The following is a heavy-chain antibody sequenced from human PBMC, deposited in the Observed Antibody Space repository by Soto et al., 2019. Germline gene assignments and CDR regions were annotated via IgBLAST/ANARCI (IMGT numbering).Heavy chain of an antibody. CDR3: AREGEMPYYYYGLDV. V-gene: IGHV1-18*01. J-gene: IGHJ6*02. D-gene: IGHD3-16*01. CDR2: ISGYDGHT. Sequence: QVQLVQSGAEVRKPGASVKVSCKASGYTFTTYGNSWVRQAPGQGLEWMGWISGYDGHTKYAQKFQGRIIMTTDTSTSTVYMDLRSLRSDDTAVYYCAREGEMPYYYYGLDVWGQGTTVTVSS. CDR1: GYTFTTYG.